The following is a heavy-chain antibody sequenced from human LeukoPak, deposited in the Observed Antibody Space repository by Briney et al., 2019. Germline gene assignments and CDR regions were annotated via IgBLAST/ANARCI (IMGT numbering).Heavy chain of an antibody. CDR1: EFTFSSYA. V-gene: IGHV3-23*01. CDR2: ISGSGGST. J-gene: IGHJ4*02. CDR3: ARTGGYYDSSGYSSGEFDY. Sequence: GGSLRLSCAASEFTFSSYAMSWVRQAPGKGLEWVSAISGSGGSTYYADSVKGRFTISRDNSKNTLYLQMNSLRAEDTAVYYCARTGGYYDSSGYSSGEFDYWGQGTLVTVSS. D-gene: IGHD3-22*01.